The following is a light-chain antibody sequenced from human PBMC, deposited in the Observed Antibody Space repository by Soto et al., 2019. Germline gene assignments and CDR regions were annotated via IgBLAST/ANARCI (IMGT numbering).Light chain of an antibody. Sequence: EIVLTQSPGTLSLSPGERATLSCRASQSVSSSYLAWYQQKPGRAPRLLIYGASSRATGIPDRFSGSGSGTDFTLTISSLQSEDFAVYYCQQYNNWPWTFGQGTKVDIK. CDR2: GAS. CDR1: QSVSSSY. CDR3: QQYNNWPWT. V-gene: IGKV3-20*01. J-gene: IGKJ1*01.